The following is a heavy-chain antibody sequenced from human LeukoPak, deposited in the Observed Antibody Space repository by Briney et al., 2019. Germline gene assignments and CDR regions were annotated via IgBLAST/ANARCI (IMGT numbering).Heavy chain of an antibody. D-gene: IGHD3-9*01. CDR3: ARGLGDYNTDWFPVSGY. Sequence: GSVKVSCKASGYTFTTYDMTWVRQATGQGLEWMGWMNPGSGDTAYAQKFQDSVTMTRDTSISTAYMELSSLESEDTAIYYCARGLGDYNTDWFPVSGYWGQGTLVTVSS. CDR2: MNPGSGDT. V-gene: IGHV1-8*01. CDR1: GYTFTTYD. J-gene: IGHJ4*02.